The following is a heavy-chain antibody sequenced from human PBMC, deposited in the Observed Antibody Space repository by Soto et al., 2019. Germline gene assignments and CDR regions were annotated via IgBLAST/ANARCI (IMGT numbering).Heavy chain of an antibody. CDR3: ARRITRPERFDY. CDR2: IYYSGNT. V-gene: IGHV4-39*01. CDR1: GGSISRSSEY. Sequence: SETLSLTCTVSGGSISRSSEYWGWIRQPPGKGLEWIGNIYYSGNTYYNPSLQSRVTISVDTSKNQFSLKLTSATAADTAVYYCARRITRPERFDYWGQGALVTVSS. J-gene: IGHJ4*02. D-gene: IGHD1-20*01.